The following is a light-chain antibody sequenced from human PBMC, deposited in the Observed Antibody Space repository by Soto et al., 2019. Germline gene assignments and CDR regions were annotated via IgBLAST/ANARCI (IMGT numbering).Light chain of an antibody. CDR3: QQYYNWPLWT. V-gene: IGKV3-15*01. CDR2: AAS. Sequence: EIVMTQSPATLSVSPGERATLSCRASESVSINLAWYQHKPGQAPRLLIHAASTRATGIPARFSGSGSATEFTLTISSLQSEDFAVYYCQQYYNWPLWTFGQGTKVEIK. CDR1: ESVSIN. J-gene: IGKJ1*01.